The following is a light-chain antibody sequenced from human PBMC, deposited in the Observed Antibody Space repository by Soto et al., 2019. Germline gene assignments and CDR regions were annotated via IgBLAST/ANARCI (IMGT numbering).Light chain of an antibody. J-gene: IGKJ5*01. CDR1: QSVSSSF. CDR2: GAS. CDR3: QQYGSSPPIT. V-gene: IGKV3-20*01. Sequence: EIVLTQSPGTLSLSPGERATLSCRASQSVSSSFLAWYQQKPGQAPRLLIYGASIRATGIPDRFSGSGSGTDFTLTISRLEHEEFEVYYCQQYGSSPPITFGQGTRLEIK.